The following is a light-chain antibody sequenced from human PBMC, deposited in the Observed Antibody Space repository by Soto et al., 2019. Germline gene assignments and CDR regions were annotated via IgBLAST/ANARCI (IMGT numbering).Light chain of an antibody. CDR1: SSDVGGYNS. V-gene: IGLV2-14*01. Sequence: QSALTQPASVSGSPEQSITMSCTGTSSDVGGYNSVSWYQQHPGKAPKLVIYEVTNRPSGISNRFSGSKSGNTASLTISGLQAEDEADYYCSSYTSSSTRVFGTGTKVTVL. CDR2: EVT. J-gene: IGLJ1*01. CDR3: SSYTSSSTRV.